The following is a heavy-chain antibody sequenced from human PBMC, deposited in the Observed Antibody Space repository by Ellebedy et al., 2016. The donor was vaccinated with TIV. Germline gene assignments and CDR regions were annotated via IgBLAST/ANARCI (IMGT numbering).Heavy chain of an antibody. Sequence: ASVKVSCKASGYTFTTYDINWVRQAPGQGLEWMGRIIPILGIANYAQKFQGRVTITADKSTSTAYMELSSLRSEDTAVYYCARVRTGTNVWGQGTLVTVSS. CDR1: GYTFTTYD. D-gene: IGHD1-7*01. CDR3: ARVRTGTNV. J-gene: IGHJ4*02. CDR2: IIPILGIA. V-gene: IGHV1-69*04.